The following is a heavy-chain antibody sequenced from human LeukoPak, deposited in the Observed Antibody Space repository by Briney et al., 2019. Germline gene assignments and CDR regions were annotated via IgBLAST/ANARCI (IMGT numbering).Heavy chain of an antibody. CDR3: AKGRSSSSRGSFNY. V-gene: IGHV3-23*01. CDR1: GFIFSSYA. Sequence: GGSLRLSCAASGFIFSSYAMSWVRQAPGKGLEWVSTIDGSGGGTYYADSVKGRFTISRDDSKNTLYLQMNNLRVEDTAVYYCAKGRSSSSRGSFNYWGQGTLVTVSS. J-gene: IGHJ4*02. CDR2: IDGSGGGT. D-gene: IGHD6-13*01.